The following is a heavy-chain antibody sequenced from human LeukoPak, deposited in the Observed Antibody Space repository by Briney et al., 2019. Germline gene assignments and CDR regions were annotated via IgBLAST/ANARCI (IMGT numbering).Heavy chain of an antibody. Sequence: GGSLRLSCAASGFTFSNYSMHWVRQAPGKGLEWVAVIWYDGSNKYYADSVKGRFTISRDNSKNTLYLQMNSLRAEDTAVYYCVRDSAAAGTFIDYWGQGTLVTVSS. CDR2: IWYDGSNK. D-gene: IGHD6-13*01. CDR1: GFTFSNYS. CDR3: VRDSAAAGTFIDY. J-gene: IGHJ4*02. V-gene: IGHV3-33*01.